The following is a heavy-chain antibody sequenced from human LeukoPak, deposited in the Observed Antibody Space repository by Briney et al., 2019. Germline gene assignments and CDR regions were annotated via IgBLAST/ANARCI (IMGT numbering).Heavy chain of an antibody. CDR1: GFTFSSYA. V-gene: IGHV3-30*04. CDR3: ARDEKGYSSSSFDY. CDR2: ISYDGSNK. J-gene: IGHJ4*02. D-gene: IGHD6-6*01. Sequence: QSGGSLRLSCAASGFTFSSYAMHWVRQAPGKGLEWVAVISYDGSNKYYADSVKGRFTISRDNSKNTLYLQMNSLRAEDTAVYYCARDEKGYSSSSFDYWGQGTLVTVSS.